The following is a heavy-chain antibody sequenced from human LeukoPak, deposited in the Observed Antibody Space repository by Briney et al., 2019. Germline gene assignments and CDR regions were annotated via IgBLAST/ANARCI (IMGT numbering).Heavy chain of an antibody. Sequence: PSETLSLTCTASGVTISRYYGSWIRQPAGKGLEWIGRIYTSGSTNYNPSLKSRVTMSVDTSKNQFSLKLSSVTAADTAVCYWARGLAGHGPFDYWGQGTLVTVSS. CDR2: IYTSGST. V-gene: IGHV4-4*07. J-gene: IGHJ4*02. CDR1: GVTISRYY. CDR3: ARGLAGHGPFDY. D-gene: IGHD6-19*01.